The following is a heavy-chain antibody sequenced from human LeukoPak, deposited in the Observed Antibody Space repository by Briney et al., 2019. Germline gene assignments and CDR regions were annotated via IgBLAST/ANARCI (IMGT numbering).Heavy chain of an antibody. CDR3: TRDRSRAEDD. V-gene: IGHV3-7*01. CDR2: INQGGSDK. J-gene: IGHJ4*02. D-gene: IGHD1-14*01. Sequence: TGGSLTLSCAASGLTFSGHWMSWARDAPGEGLEGVANINQGGSDKYYVVSVKGRFTISRDNAKNLLYLQMNSLRGEDTAVYYCTRDRSRAEDDWGQGTLVTVSS. CDR1: GLTFSGHW.